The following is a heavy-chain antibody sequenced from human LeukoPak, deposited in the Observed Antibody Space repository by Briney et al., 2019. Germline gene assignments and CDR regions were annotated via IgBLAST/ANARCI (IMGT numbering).Heavy chain of an antibody. Sequence: MPSETLSLTCAVYGGSFSGYYWSWIRQPPGKGLEWIGEINHSGSTNYNPSLKSRVTISVDTSKNQFSLKLSSVTAADTAVYYCARGSVDYVWGSYRQPYFDYWGQGTLVTVSS. CDR3: ARGSVDYVWGSYRQPYFDY. D-gene: IGHD3-16*02. CDR1: GGSFSGYY. J-gene: IGHJ4*02. V-gene: IGHV4-34*01. CDR2: INHSGST.